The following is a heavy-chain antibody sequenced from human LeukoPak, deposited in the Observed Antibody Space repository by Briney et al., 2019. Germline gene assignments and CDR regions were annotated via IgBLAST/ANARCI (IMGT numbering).Heavy chain of an antibody. CDR2: IKQDGSEK. D-gene: IGHD3-9*01. CDR3: ANGPHYNILTGFYKVRSHLDY. J-gene: IGHJ4*02. CDR1: GFTFSSYW. V-gene: IGHV3-7*01. Sequence: GGYLRLSCAASGFTFSSYWMSWVRRAPGKGLEWVANIKQDGSEKYYADSVKGRFTISRDNSKNTLYLQMNSLRAEDTAMYYCANGPHYNILTGFYKVRSHLDYWGQGTLVTVSS.